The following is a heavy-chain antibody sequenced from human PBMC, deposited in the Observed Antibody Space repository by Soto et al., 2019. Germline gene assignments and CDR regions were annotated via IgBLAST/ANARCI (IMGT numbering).Heavy chain of an antibody. J-gene: IGHJ4*02. CDR1: GGSISSGGYY. V-gene: IGHV4-31*03. Sequence: QVQLRESGPGLVKPSQTLSLTCTVSGGSISSGGYYWSWIRQHPGKGLEWIGYIFYSGSTHYNPSLKSRLTISVDTSKNQFSLKLSSVTAADTAVYYCAREYYDILTGHSHFDYWGQGTLVTVSS. CDR2: IFYSGST. D-gene: IGHD3-9*01. CDR3: AREYYDILTGHSHFDY.